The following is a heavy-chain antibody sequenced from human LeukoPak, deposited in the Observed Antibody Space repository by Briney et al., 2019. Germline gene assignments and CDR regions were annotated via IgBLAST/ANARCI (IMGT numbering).Heavy chain of an antibody. CDR3: ARATATVTTGDY. J-gene: IGHJ4*02. D-gene: IGHD4-17*01. Sequence: PSETLSLTCTVSGGSMTNYYWTWIRQSPGKGLEWIGHTYYSGNTNYNPSLKSRVTISIDTSKNQFSLKLSSVTAADTAVYYCARATATVTTGDYWGQGTLVTVSS. CDR2: TYYSGNT. V-gene: IGHV4-59*12. CDR1: GGSMTNYY.